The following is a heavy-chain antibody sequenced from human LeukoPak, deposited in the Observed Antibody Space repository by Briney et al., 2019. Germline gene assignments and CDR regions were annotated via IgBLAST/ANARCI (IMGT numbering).Heavy chain of an antibody. CDR3: AKRGVVIRVILVGFHKEAYYFDS. CDR1: GITLSNYG. J-gene: IGHJ4*02. Sequence: GGSLRLSCAVSGITLSNYGMSWVRQAPGKGLEWVAGVSGSGGGTNYADSVKGRFTISRDNKKNTLYLQMNSLRAEDTAVYFCAKRGVVIRVILVGFHKEAYYFDSWGQGALVTVSS. D-gene: IGHD3-22*01. V-gene: IGHV3-23*01. CDR2: VSGSGGGT.